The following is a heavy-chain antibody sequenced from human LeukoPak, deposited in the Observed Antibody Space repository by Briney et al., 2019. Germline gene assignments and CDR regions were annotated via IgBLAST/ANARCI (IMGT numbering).Heavy chain of an antibody. CDR2: INHNGNVN. J-gene: IGHJ5*02. D-gene: IGHD3-10*01. CDR3: MRDYMGWFDP. V-gene: IGHV3-7*01. Sequence: PGGSLRLSCAASGFTFSSYWMNWARQAPGKGLEWVASINHNGNVNYYVDSVKGRFTISRDTASNTMHLEMNNLRIEDTAVYYCMRDYMGWFDPWGQGSLVTVSS. CDR1: GFTFSSYW.